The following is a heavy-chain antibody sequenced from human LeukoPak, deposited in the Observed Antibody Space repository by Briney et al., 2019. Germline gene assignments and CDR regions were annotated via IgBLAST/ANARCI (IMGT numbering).Heavy chain of an antibody. CDR1: GGSISGFY. V-gene: IGHV4-59*08. CDR3: ARVASSVPDY. D-gene: IGHD3-10*01. CDR2: IYYTGST. J-gene: IGHJ4*02. Sequence: KPSETLSLTCTVSGGSISGFYWSWIRQPPGKGLEWFGYIYYTGSTNYNPSLKSRVTISVDTSKNQFSLRLTSVTAADTAVYYCARVASSVPDYWGQGTLVTVSP.